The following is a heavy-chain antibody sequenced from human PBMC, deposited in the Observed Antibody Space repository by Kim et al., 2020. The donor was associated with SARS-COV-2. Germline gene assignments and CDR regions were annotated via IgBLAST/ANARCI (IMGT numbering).Heavy chain of an antibody. J-gene: IGHJ5*02. CDR3: ARDSRYYYDSSGYYYSGGFDP. CDR2: ISYDGSNK. Sequence: GGSLRLSCAASGFTFSSYAMHWVRQAPGKGLEWVAVISYDGSNKYYADSVKGRFTISRDNSKNTLYLQMNSLRAEDTAVYYCARDSRYYYDSSGYYYSGGFDPWGQGTLVTVSS. V-gene: IGHV3-30-3*01. D-gene: IGHD3-22*01. CDR1: GFTFSSYA.